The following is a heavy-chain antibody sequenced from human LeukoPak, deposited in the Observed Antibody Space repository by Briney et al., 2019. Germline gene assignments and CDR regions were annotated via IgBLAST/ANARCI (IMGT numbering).Heavy chain of an antibody. D-gene: IGHD3-10*01. Sequence: GGSLRLSCAASGFTFTNYAMSWVRQAPGKGLEWVSAISGSGGSTYYADSVKGRFTISRDNSKNTLYLQMNSLRAEDTAVYYCAKDRVPYYYGSGSYYSRGEFDYWGQGTLVTVSS. V-gene: IGHV3-23*01. CDR2: ISGSGGST. CDR3: AKDRVPYYYGSGSYYSRGEFDY. J-gene: IGHJ4*02. CDR1: GFTFTNYA.